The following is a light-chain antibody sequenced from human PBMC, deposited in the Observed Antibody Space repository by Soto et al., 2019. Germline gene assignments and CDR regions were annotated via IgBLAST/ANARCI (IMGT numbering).Light chain of an antibody. CDR1: AGAVSTTNW. V-gene: IGLV7-43*01. CDR3: SPYYRGAHLV. Sequence: QAVVTQEPSLVVSPGETVSLTCAFSAGAVSTTNWPNWFQQKPGQAPRALIYSTNNKHSWTPARFSGSLLGGKAVLTLSGAQSEDEGDHYCSPYYRGAHLVVGGGTQLTVL. CDR2: STN. J-gene: IGLJ7*01.